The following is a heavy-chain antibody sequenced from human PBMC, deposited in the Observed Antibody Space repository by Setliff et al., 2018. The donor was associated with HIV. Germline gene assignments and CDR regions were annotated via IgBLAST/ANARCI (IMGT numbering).Heavy chain of an antibody. D-gene: IGHD5-18*01. CDR1: GLTFNRYW. CDR3: AVTSMASSFDY. V-gene: IGHV3-7*01. Sequence: GGSLRLSCVASGLTFNRYWMSWVRQVPGKGLEWVSNINQNGREKYYVASVRGRFTISRDNGKNSLYLQMNSLRAEDTAVYYCAVTSMASSFDYWGQGALVTVSS. J-gene: IGHJ4*02. CDR2: INQNGREK.